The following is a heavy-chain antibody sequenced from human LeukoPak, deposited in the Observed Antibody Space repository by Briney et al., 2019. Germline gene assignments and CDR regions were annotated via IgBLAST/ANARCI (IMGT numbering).Heavy chain of an antibody. D-gene: IGHD3-3*01. Sequence: PSETLSLTCTVSDGAIAGYSWSWIRQAPGKGLEWIGYIYYSGDTNYNPSLQSRVSVSVDTSKNQFSLKLSSVTAADTAVYYCARGRYDFWSGYPEPFDYWGQGTLVTVSS. J-gene: IGHJ4*02. V-gene: IGHV4-59*12. CDR3: ARGRYDFWSGYPEPFDY. CDR2: IYYSGDT. CDR1: DGAIAGYS.